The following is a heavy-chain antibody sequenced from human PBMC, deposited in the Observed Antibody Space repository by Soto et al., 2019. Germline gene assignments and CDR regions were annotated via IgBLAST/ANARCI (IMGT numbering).Heavy chain of an antibody. D-gene: IGHD3-22*01. V-gene: IGHV3-33*01. CDR1: GFPFSSYG. Sequence: PGGSLRLSCEASGFPFSSYGIHWVRQAPGKGLEWLAIIWNDGSNEYYADSVKGRFTISRDNSKNTVYLQMNSLKTEDTAVYYCVRATYFSDSSGYTRCFDYWGQGTLVTVSS. J-gene: IGHJ4*02. CDR2: IWNDGSNE. CDR3: VRATYFSDSSGYTRCFDY.